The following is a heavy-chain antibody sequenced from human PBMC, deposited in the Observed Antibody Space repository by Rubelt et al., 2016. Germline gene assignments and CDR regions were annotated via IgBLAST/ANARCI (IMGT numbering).Heavy chain of an antibody. CDR3: ARHSSFLEWLSDPFDP. V-gene: IGHV4-39*01. J-gene: IGHJ5*02. Sequence: QLQLQESGPGLVKPSETLSLTCTVSGGSISSSNYYWGWIRQPPGKGLEWIGSIYYSGSTYYNPSLKSRVTISVDTSKNQFSLRVSSVTAADTAVYYCARHSSFLEWLSDPFDPWGQGTLVTVSS. D-gene: IGHD3-3*02. CDR2: IYYSGST. CDR1: GGSISSSNYY.